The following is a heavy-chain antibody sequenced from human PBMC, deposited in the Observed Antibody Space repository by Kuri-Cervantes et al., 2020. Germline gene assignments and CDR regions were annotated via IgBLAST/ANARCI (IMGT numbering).Heavy chain of an antibody. CDR2: ISSSSSYI. J-gene: IGHJ4*02. CDR1: GFTFSSYG. D-gene: IGHD5-24*01. Sequence: GESLKISCAASGFTFSSYGMHWVRQAPGKGLEWVSSISSSSSYIYYADSVKGRFTISRDNAKNSLYLQMNSLRAEDTAVYYCARGGLGRDSYNFLYWGQGTLVTVSS. CDR3: ARGGLGRDSYNFLY. V-gene: IGHV3-21*01.